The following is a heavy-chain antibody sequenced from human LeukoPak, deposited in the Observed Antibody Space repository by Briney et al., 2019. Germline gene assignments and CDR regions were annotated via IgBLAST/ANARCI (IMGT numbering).Heavy chain of an antibody. CDR3: ARPSDYFDY. V-gene: IGHV4-59*08. Sequence: SETLSLPCTVSGGSISSYYWTWIRQPPGKGLEWIGNIDYSGSTHYSPSLKSRVTISVDTSKNQFSLKLSSVTAADTAVYYCARPSDYFDYWGQGTLVTVSS. CDR2: IDYSGST. CDR1: GGSISSYY. J-gene: IGHJ4*02.